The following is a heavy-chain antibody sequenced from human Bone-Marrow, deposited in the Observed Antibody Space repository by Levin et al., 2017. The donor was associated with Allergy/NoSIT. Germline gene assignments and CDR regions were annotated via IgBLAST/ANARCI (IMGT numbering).Heavy chain of an antibody. D-gene: IGHD1-14*01. Sequence: GGSLRLSCEASGFTFTSSWMTWVRQAPGKGLEWVANIKFDSSERYFVDSVKGRFTISRDNAKNSLYLQMDSLRAEDTAVYYCARSMNPDVWGQGTLVTVSS. J-gene: IGHJ4*02. CDR1: GFTFTSSW. CDR2: IKFDSSER. V-gene: IGHV3-7*01. CDR3: ARSMNPDV.